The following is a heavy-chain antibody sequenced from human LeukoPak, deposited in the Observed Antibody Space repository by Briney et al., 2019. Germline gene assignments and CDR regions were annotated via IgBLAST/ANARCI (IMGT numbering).Heavy chain of an antibody. CDR1: ESTFNTYN. CDR2: IDDSSSAI. CDR3: AGISSWYYMDV. J-gene: IGHJ6*03. D-gene: IGHD6-13*01. V-gene: IGHV3-48*01. Sequence: GGSLRLSCAASESTFNTYNMNWVRQAPGKGLEWLSNIDDSSSAIYYADSVKGRFTISRDNAKKSLYLQMTSLRVEDTAVYYCAGISSWYYMDVWGKGTTVTVSS.